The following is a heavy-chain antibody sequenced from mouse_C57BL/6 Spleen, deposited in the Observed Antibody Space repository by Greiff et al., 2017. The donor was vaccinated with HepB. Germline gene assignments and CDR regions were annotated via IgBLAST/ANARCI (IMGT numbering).Heavy chain of an antibody. D-gene: IGHD2-5*01. CDR3: TRDPIKYNNYEGYVDV. CDR2: ISSGGDYI. CDR1: GFTFSSYA. J-gene: IGHJ1*03. V-gene: IGHV5-9-1*02. Sequence: EVKLVESGEGLVKPGGSLKLSCAASGFTFSSYAMSWVRQTPDKRLEWVAYISSGGDYIYYADTVKGRFTISRDNARNTLYLQMSSLKSEDTAMYYWTRDPIKYNNYEGYVDVWGTGTTVTVSS.